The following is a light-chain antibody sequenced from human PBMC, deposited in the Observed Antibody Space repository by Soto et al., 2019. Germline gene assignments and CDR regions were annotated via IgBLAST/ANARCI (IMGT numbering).Light chain of an antibody. CDR3: QHYNSYSQA. V-gene: IGKV1-5*03. J-gene: IGKJ1*01. CDR1: QSISSW. CDR2: KAS. Sequence: DIQMTQSPSTLSASVGDRVTITCRASQSISSWLAWYQQKPGEAPKLLIYKASTLKSGVASRFSGSGSGTEFTLTISSLQPDDFATDYCQHYNSYSQAFGQGTKVDIK.